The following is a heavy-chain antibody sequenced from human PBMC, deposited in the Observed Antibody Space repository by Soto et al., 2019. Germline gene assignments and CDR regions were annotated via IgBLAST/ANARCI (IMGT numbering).Heavy chain of an antibody. CDR2: IYHTGTT. Sequence: PSETLSLTCAVSGDSITSVGYSWSWIRQPPGKALEWIGYIYHTGTTYYTAALKSRVTISLDRSKNRISLSLNSVTAADTAVYYCAATVFGEYSHYALDVWGQGTTVNRLL. CDR1: GDSITSVGYS. D-gene: IGHD3-3*01. J-gene: IGHJ6*02. CDR3: AATVFGEYSHYALDV. V-gene: IGHV4-30-2*01.